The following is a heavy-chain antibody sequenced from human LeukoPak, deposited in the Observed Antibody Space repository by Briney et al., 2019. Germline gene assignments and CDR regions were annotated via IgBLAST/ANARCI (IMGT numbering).Heavy chain of an antibody. Sequence: GGSLRLSCAASGFSYNGQTVSWFRQPPGKPLEWVSVYGPNGINIYYADSVRGRFTISRDDSKNTLFLQMSSLRAEDTAVYYCAGSRGSYYGFDYWGQGTLVTVFS. CDR2: YGPNGINI. CDR1: GFSYNGQT. V-gene: IGHV3-23*01. D-gene: IGHD1-26*01. CDR3: AGSRGSYYGFDY. J-gene: IGHJ4*02.